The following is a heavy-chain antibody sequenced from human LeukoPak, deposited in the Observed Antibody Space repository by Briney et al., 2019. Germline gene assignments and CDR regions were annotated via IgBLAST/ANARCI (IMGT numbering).Heavy chain of an antibody. CDR1: GFTFSRHW. Sequence: GGSLRLSCAASGFTFSRHWMTWVRQVPGKGLEWVANINPDGSAKRYVDSVKGRFTIARDNADNSLSLQMNSLRAEDTAVYYCASWGAGGNSWGQGTLVTVSS. CDR2: INPDGSAK. J-gene: IGHJ4*02. CDR3: ASWGAGGNS. D-gene: IGHD3-16*01. V-gene: IGHV3-7*01.